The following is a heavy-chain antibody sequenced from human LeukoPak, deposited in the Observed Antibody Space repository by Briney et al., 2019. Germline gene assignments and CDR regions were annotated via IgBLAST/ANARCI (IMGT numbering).Heavy chain of an antibody. CDR1: GITFNSCT. CDR2: TSSSSSYI. CDR3: ARARRDIVVVVAAPLDY. V-gene: IGHV3-21*01. D-gene: IGHD2-15*01. J-gene: IGHJ4*02. Sequence: GGSLRLSCAASGITFNSCTMNWVRQAPGKGLEWVSSTSSSSSYIYYADSVKGRFTISRDNAKNSLYLQMNSLRAEDTAVYYCARARRDIVVVVAAPLDYWGQGTLVTVSS.